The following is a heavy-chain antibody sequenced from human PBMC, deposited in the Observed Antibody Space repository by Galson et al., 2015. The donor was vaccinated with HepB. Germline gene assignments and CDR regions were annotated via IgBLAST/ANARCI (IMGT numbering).Heavy chain of an antibody. CDR3: ARGLPPDFDY. J-gene: IGHJ4*02. V-gene: IGHV3-33*01. CDR2: IWYDGSNK. CDR1: GFTFSSYT. Sequence: SLRLSCAASGFTFSSYTMHWVRQAPGQGLEWVAVIWYDGSNKYYADSVKGRFTISRDDSKNTLYLQMNSLRAEDTAVYYCARGLPPDFDYWGQGTLVTVSS.